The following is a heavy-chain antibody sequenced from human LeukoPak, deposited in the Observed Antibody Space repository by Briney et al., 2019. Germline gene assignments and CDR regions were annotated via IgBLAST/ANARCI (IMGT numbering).Heavy chain of an antibody. J-gene: IGHJ4*02. CDR2: INPSGGST. V-gene: IGHV1-46*01. CDR1: GYTFTSYY. Sequence: ASVTVSCKASGYTFTSYYMHWVRQAPGQGLEWMGIINPSGGSTSYAQKFQGRVTMTRDTSTSTVYMELSSLRSEDTAVYYCARDDLTNDFWSGYGLSDYWGQGTLVTVSS. D-gene: IGHD3-3*01. CDR3: ARDDLTNDFWSGYGLSDY.